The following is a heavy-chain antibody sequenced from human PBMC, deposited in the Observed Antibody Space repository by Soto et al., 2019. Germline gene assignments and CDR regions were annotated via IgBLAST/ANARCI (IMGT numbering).Heavy chain of an antibody. V-gene: IGHV3-23*01. Sequence: EVQLLESGGGLVQPGGSLRLSCAASGFTFSSYAMSWVRQAPGKGLEWVSGISGSGDSTYYAGTVKGRFTISRDNSKNTLYRQMNSLRAEDTAVYYCAKGVSGIAVAGTGYFQHWGQGALVTVSS. J-gene: IGHJ1*01. CDR2: ISGSGDST. CDR1: GFTFSSYA. CDR3: AKGVSGIAVAGTGYFQH. D-gene: IGHD6-19*01.